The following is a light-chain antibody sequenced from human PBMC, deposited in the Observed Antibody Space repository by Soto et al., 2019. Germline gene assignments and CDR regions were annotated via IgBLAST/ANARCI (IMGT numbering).Light chain of an antibody. CDR2: HNN. V-gene: IGLV1-40*01. J-gene: IGLJ2*01. CDR1: SSNIGASYD. CDR3: QSYDMSLRGPI. Sequence: QSVLTQPASVSGAPGQRVTISCTGCSSNIGASYDVHWCQHLPGTAPKLLIYHNNVRPSGVPDRFSGSKSGTSASLTITGLQDEDAAYYYCQSYDMSLRGPIFGEGTKVTVL.